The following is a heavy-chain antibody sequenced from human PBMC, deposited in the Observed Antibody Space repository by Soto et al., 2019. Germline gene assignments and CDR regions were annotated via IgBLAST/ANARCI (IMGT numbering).Heavy chain of an antibody. CDR2: IDYSGST. J-gene: IGHJ4*02. CDR3: ARHHRSGWLVGFDY. V-gene: IGHV4-39*01. Sequence: QLQLQESGPGLVKPSETLSLTCTVSGGSISSSSYYWGWIRQPPGKGLEWIGSIDYSGSTYYNPSLKGRVSISADTAQKQSSLKLSSVTASDWAVYYCARHHRSGWLVGFDYWGQGTLVTVSS. D-gene: IGHD6-19*01. CDR1: GGSISSSSYY.